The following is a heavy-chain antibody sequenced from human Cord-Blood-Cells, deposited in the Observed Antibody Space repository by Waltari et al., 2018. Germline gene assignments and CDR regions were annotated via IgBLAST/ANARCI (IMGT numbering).Heavy chain of an antibody. CDR3: ARLPGPRYCSGGSCYSLHYYFDY. CDR2: IYYSGST. CDR1: GGSISSSSYY. D-gene: IGHD2-15*01. Sequence: QLQLQESGPGLVKPSETLSLTCTVSGGSISSSSYYWGWIRQPPGKGLEWIGRIYYSGSTYYNSSLKSRVTISVDTSKNQFSLKLSSVTAADTAVYYCARLPGPRYCSGGSCYSLHYYFDYWGQGTLVTVSS. V-gene: IGHV4-39*01. J-gene: IGHJ4*02.